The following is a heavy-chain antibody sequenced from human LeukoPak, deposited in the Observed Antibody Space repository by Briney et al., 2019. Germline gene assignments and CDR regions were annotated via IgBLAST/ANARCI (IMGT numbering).Heavy chain of an antibody. CDR2: ISSSGSTI. CDR1: GFTFSSYE. CDR3: ARVASLYYYGMGV. J-gene: IGHJ6*02. V-gene: IGHV3-48*03. Sequence: GGSLRLSCAASGFTFSSYEMNWVRQAPGKGLEWVSYISSSGSTIYYADSVKGRFTISRDNAKNSLYLQMNSLRAEDTAVYYCARVASLYYYGMGVWGQGTTVTVSS.